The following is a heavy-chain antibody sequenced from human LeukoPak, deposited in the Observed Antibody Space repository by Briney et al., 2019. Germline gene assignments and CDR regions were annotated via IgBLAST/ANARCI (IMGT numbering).Heavy chain of an antibody. J-gene: IGHJ4*02. D-gene: IGHD6-19*01. Sequence: PGGSLRLSCAASGFTFSRYEMNWVRQAPGKGLEWVSYISSSGITTYHADSVKGRFTTSRGNAKNSLYLQMNSLRAEDTAVYYCARDGVAGFDYWGQGTLVTVSS. V-gene: IGHV3-48*03. CDR1: GFTFSRYE. CDR3: ARDGVAGFDY. CDR2: ISSSGITT.